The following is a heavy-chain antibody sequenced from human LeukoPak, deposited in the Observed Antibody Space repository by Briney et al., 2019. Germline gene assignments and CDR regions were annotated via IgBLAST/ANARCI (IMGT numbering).Heavy chain of an antibody. Sequence: ASVKVSCQTSGYTFTDYYIHWVRQAPGLGLEWMGWINPNNGDTNYAQKFQGRLTMTRDASISTVYLELRRLISDDTAVYYCARDRAFRTYTGRLDYWGQGTLVTVSS. CDR1: GYTFTDYY. J-gene: IGHJ4*02. CDR3: ARDRAFRTYTGRLDY. D-gene: IGHD3-16*01. V-gene: IGHV1-2*02. CDR2: INPNNGDT.